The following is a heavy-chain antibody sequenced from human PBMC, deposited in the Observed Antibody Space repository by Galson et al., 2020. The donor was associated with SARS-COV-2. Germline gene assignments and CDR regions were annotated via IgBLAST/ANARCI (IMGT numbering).Heavy chain of an antibody. Sequence: ASVKVSCKASGYTFTSYGISWVRQAPGQGLEWMGWISAYNGNTNYAQKLQGRVTMTTDTSTSTAYMELRSLRSDDTAVYYCARDLPSSYLVITFGGVVDAFDIWGQGTMVTVSS. CDR3: ARDLPSSYLVITFGGVVDAFDI. J-gene: IGHJ3*02. CDR2: ISAYNGNT. D-gene: IGHD3-16*01. V-gene: IGHV1-18*01. CDR1: GYTFTSYG.